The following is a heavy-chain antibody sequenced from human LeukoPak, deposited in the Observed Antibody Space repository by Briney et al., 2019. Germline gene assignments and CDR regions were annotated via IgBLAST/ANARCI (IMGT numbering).Heavy chain of an antibody. CDR3: AREGSERGLTGYLFGYFDY. J-gene: IGHJ4*02. V-gene: IGHV4-61*08. D-gene: IGHD3-9*01. CDR1: GGSISSGGYY. CDR2: IYDSGRA. Sequence: SQTLSLTCTVSGGSISSGGYYWSWIRQPPGKGLEWIGHIYDSGRANSSPSLKSRVTISVDTSKNQFSLKLNSVTAAGTAVYYCAREGSERGLTGYLFGYFDYWGQGTLVTVSS.